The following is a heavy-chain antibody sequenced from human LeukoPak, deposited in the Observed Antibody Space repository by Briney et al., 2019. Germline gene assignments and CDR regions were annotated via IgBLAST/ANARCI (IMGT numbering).Heavy chain of an antibody. CDR3: AKVRTGHYFDY. D-gene: IGHD1-1*01. J-gene: IGHJ4*02. V-gene: IGHV3-48*01. Sequence: GGSLRLSCAASGFTLSSYSMNWVRQAPGKGLQWVSYISSSGTTKTYADSVKGRFTISRDNSNNTLFLQMNSLRAEDTAVYYCAKVRTGHYFDYWGQGTLVTVSS. CDR1: GFTLSSYS. CDR2: ISSSGTTK.